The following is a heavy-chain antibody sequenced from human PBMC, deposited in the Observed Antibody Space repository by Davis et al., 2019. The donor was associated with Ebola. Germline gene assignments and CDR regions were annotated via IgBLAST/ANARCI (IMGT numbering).Heavy chain of an antibody. V-gene: IGHV3-30*19. CDR1: GFTFSSYG. CDR3: ARVGIVVVTAPDYGMDV. CDR2: ISYDGSNK. Sequence: PGGSLRLSCAASGFTFSSYGMHWVRQAPGKGLEWVAVISYDGSNKYYADSVKGRFTISRDNSKNTLYLQMNSLRAEDTAVYYCARVGIVVVTAPDYGMDVWGQGTTVTVSS. J-gene: IGHJ6*02. D-gene: IGHD2-21*02.